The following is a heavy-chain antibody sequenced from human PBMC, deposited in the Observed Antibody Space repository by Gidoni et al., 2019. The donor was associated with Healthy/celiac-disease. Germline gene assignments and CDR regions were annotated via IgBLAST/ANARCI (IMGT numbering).Heavy chain of an antibody. CDR1: GGSISSSSYY. CDR2: IYYSGRT. J-gene: IGHJ4*02. D-gene: IGHD1-26*01. CDR3: ARHDKKASGSYFFDY. Sequence: QLPLQESGPGLVTPSERLSLTCPVSGGSISSSSYYWGWIRQPPGKGLEWIGSIYYSGRTYYNPSLKSRVTISVDTSKNQFSLKLSSVTAADTAVYYCARHDKKASGSYFFDYWGQGTLVTVSS. V-gene: IGHV4-39*01.